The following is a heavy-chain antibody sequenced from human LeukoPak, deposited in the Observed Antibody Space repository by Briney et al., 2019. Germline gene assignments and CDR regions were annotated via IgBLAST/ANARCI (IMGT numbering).Heavy chain of an antibody. CDR2: IYYSGST. CDR1: GGSISSYY. CDR3: ARRRDRYFDY. J-gene: IGHJ4*02. V-gene: IGHV4-59*08. Sequence: SETLSLTCTVSGGSISSYYWSWIRQPPGKGLEWIGYIYYSGSTNYNPSLKSRVTISVDTSKNQFSLKLSSVTAADTAVYYCARRRDRYFDYWGQGTLVTVSS.